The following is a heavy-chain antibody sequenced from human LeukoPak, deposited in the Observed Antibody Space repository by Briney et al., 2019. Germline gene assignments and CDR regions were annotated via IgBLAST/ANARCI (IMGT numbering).Heavy chain of an antibody. V-gene: IGHV5-10-1*01. J-gene: IGHJ4*02. D-gene: IGHD3-9*01. CDR2: IDPSDSYT. CDR3: ARQHPLTGYYWVY. Sequence: GEPLKISCKGSGYSFTSYWISWVRQMPGKGLEWMGRIDPSDSYTNYSPSFQGHVTISADKSISTAYLQWSSLKASDTAMYYCARQHPLTGYYWVYWGQGTLVTVSS. CDR1: GYSFTSYW.